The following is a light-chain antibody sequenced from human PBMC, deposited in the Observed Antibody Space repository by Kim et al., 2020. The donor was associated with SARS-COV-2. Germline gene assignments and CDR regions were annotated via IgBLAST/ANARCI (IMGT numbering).Light chain of an antibody. CDR2: HAS. Sequence: STLSASVGDRVSITCRASQSISGWLAWYQQKPGKAPKLFIYHASTLERGVPSRFSGSGSGTEFTLTINNLQPDDFATYYCQHLGTFGLGTKVDIK. V-gene: IGKV1-5*01. CDR3: QHLGT. CDR1: QSISGW. J-gene: IGKJ1*01.